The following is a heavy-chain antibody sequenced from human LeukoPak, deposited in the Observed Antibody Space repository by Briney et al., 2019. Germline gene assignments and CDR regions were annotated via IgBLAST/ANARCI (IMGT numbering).Heavy chain of an antibody. J-gene: IGHJ4*02. CDR1: GGSISSYY. D-gene: IGHD5-12*01. V-gene: IGHV4-59*01. CDR3: ASDGYSGYDTPPFDY. CDR2: IYYSGST. Sequence: PSETLSLTCTVSGGSISSYYWSWIRQPPGKGLEWIGYIYYSGSTNYNPSLKSRVTISVDTSKNQFSLKLSSVTAADTAVYYCASDGYSGYDTPPFDYWGQGTLVTVSS.